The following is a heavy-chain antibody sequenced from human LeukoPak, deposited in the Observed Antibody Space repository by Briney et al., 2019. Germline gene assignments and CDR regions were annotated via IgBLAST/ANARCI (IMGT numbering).Heavy chain of an antibody. CDR2: IIPILGIA. CDR3: ARQLGTQNYYYYGMDV. D-gene: IGHD7-27*01. CDR1: GGTFSSYA. V-gene: IGHV1-69*04. J-gene: IGHJ6*02. Sequence: SVKVSCKASGGTFSSYAISWVRQAPGQGLEWMGRIIPILGIANYAQKFQGRVTITADKSTSTAYMELSSLRSEDTAVYYCARQLGTQNYYYYGMDVRGQGTTVTVSS.